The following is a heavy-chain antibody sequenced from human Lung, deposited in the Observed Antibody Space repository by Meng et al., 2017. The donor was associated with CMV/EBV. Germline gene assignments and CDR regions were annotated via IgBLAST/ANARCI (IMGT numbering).Heavy chain of an antibody. D-gene: IGHD5-18*01. CDR3: ARDSPLDGYSLLDY. J-gene: IGHJ4*02. V-gene: IGHV7-4-1*02. CDR2: IDPNTGNP. Sequence: VQVGQSGYELKQPGASVKVSCRPSGYTFTSYAINWARQASGQGPDWMGWIDPNTGNPTYDQGFTGRFVFSLDTSVSTAYLQINSLRADDTAVYYCARDSPLDGYSLLDYWGQGTLVTVSS. CDR1: GYTFTSYA.